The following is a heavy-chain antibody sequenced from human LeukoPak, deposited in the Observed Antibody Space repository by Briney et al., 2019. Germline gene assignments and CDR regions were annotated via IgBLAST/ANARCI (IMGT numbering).Heavy chain of an antibody. Sequence: PGGSLRLSCAASGFTFSNYWMHWVRQPPGKGLEWIGEIYHSGSTNYNPSLKSRVTISVDKSKNQFSLKLSSVTAADTAVYYCARDYYDSSGPQEAFDIWGQETMVTVSS. V-gene: IGHV4-4*02. J-gene: IGHJ3*02. CDR2: IYHSGST. D-gene: IGHD3-22*01. CDR1: GFTFSNYW. CDR3: ARDYYDSSGPQEAFDI.